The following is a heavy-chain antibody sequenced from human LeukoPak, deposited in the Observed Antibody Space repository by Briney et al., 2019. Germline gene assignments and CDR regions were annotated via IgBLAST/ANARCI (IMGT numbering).Heavy chain of an antibody. CDR1: GYTFTGYY. J-gene: IGHJ3*02. Sequence: ASVKVSCKASGYTFTGYYMHWVRQAPGQGLEWMGWINPNSGGTNYAQKFQGWVTMTRDTSISTAYMELSRLRSDDTAVYYCAREVLLWFGETVAFDIWGQGTMVTVSS. CDR3: AREVLLWFGETVAFDI. V-gene: IGHV1-2*04. D-gene: IGHD3-10*01. CDR2: INPNSGGT.